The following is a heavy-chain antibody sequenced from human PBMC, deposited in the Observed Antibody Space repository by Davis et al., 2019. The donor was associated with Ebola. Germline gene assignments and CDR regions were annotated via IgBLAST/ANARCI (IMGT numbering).Heavy chain of an antibody. D-gene: IGHD6-13*01. Sequence: GGSLRLSCAASGFTFNNYGIHWVRQSPGKGLEWVAVISYDGSHKYYADSVKGRLTISRDNFRQTVYLQMSSLRADDTAVYYCAKDLRGSSWYLDYWGQGTLVTVFS. V-gene: IGHV3-30*18. CDR3: AKDLRGSSWYLDY. CDR2: ISYDGSHK. J-gene: IGHJ4*02. CDR1: GFTFNNYG.